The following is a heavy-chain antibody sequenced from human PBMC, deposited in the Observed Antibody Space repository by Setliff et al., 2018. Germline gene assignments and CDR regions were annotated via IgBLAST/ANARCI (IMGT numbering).Heavy chain of an antibody. V-gene: IGHV3-7*01. CDR1: GFTFSSFW. CDR3: FGAGTCSY. Sequence: GESLKISCEASGFTFSSFWMSWVRQTPGKGLEWVANINQDGSGKYYVDSVKGRFTISRDNAKNSLSLQMNNLRTEDTAVYYCFGAGTCSYWGQGTLVTVSS. CDR2: INQDGSGK. J-gene: IGHJ4*02. D-gene: IGHD3-10*01.